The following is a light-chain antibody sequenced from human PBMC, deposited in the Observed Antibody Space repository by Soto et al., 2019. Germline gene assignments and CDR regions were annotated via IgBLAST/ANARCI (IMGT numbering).Light chain of an antibody. V-gene: IGLV2-14*01. Sequence: QSALTQPASVSGSPGQSITISCTGTSSDVGGYNYVSWYQQHPGKAPKLMIYEVSNRPSGVSNRSSGSKSGNTASLTISGLQAEDEADYYCSSYTSSTFYVLGTGTKVTVL. CDR3: SSYTSSTFYV. CDR1: SSDVGGYNY. J-gene: IGLJ1*01. CDR2: EVS.